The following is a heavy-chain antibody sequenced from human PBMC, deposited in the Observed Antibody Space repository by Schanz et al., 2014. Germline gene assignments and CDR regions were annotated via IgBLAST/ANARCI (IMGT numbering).Heavy chain of an antibody. CDR1: GFSFSSYA. CDR2: ISGSGGST. D-gene: IGHD3-9*01. V-gene: IGHV3-23*01. J-gene: IGHJ4*02. CDR3: AKDHAGSDILTALGN. Sequence: EVQLLESGGGLVQPGESLRLSCAASGFSFSSYAMNWVRQAPGRGLEWVSGISGSGGSTFDADSVKGRFTISRDNSKNTLYLQMNSLRAEDTAVYYCAKDHAGSDILTALGNWGQGTLVTVSS.